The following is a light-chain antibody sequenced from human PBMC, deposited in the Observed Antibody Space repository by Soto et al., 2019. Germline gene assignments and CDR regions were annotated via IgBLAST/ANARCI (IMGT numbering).Light chain of an antibody. Sequence: QSALTQPASVSGSPGQSITISCTGTSSDVGSYNLVSWYQQQPGKAPKLMIYEVSKRPSGVSNRFSGSKSGNTSSLTISGQHDDDDAYYYCCSDAGRSTPYVFGTGTKLTVL. CDR2: EVS. CDR3: CSDAGRSTPYV. CDR1: SSDVGSYNL. J-gene: IGLJ1*01. V-gene: IGLV2-23*02.